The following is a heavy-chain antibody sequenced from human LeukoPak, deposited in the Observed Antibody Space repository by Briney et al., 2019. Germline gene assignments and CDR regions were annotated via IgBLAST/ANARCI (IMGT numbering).Heavy chain of an antibody. CDR2: IRFDENDI. CDR1: GFSVRNYV. CDR3: AKESSAFDI. Sequence: GRYLRLSCAVSGFSVRNYVIHWVRQAPGKGLEWVALIRFDENDIYYADFVGGRFTISRDNSKNTVYLQMNSLQVEDTAVYYCAKESSAFDIWGQGTRVTVSS. J-gene: IGHJ3*02. V-gene: IGHV3-33*03. D-gene: IGHD6-6*01.